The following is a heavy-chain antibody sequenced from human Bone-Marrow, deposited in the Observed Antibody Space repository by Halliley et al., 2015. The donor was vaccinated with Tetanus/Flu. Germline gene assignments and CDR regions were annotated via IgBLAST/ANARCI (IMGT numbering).Heavy chain of an antibody. Sequence: IYPGDSYTRYSPPFQGQVTISADKSIGTAFLQWSSLKASDTAMYFCARGLFGGNYYYYGMDVWGQGTTVTVSS. J-gene: IGHJ6*02. D-gene: IGHD3-10*01. CDR3: ARGLFGGNYYYYGMDV. CDR2: IYPGDSYT. V-gene: IGHV5-51*01.